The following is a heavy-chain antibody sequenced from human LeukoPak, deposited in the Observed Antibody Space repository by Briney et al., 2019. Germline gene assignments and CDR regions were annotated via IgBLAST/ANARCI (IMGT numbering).Heavy chain of an antibody. CDR2: IKQDGSEK. J-gene: IGHJ4*02. D-gene: IGHD1-26*01. Sequence: GGSLRLSCAASGFTFSSYWMSWVRQAPGKGLEWVANIKQDGSEKYYVDSVKGRFTISRDNAKNSLYLQMNSLRAEDTAVYYCARESSGSYSTLDYWGQGTLVTVSS. CDR3: ARESSGSYSTLDY. V-gene: IGHV3-7*01. CDR1: GFTFSSYW.